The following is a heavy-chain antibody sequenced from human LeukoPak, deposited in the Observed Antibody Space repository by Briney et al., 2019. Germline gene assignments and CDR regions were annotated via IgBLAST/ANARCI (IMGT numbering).Heavy chain of an antibody. CDR2: TNHSGST. CDR3: ARGPSYCGGDCLYYFDY. CDR1: GGSFSGYY. J-gene: IGHJ4*02. Sequence: PSVTLSFTCAGYGGSFSGYYWGWLGQRPGKGREGLGETNHSGSTNYNPSLKHQVPISQDTSQNHSSLKPSSVTAADTAVYYCARGPSYCGGDCLYYFDYWGQGTLVTVSS. D-gene: IGHD2-21*02. V-gene: IGHV4-34*01.